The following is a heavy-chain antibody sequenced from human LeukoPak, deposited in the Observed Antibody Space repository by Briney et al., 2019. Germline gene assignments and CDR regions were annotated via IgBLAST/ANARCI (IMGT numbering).Heavy chain of an antibody. CDR1: GYTFTSYG. CDR3: ARRVRGYYLDY. CDR2: ICAYNGNT. V-gene: IGHV1-18*01. Sequence: GASVKVSCKASGYTFTSYGISWVRQAPGQGLEWMGWICAYNGNTNYAQKFQGRVTITRNTSISTAYMELSSLRSEDTAVYYCARRVRGYYLDYWGQGTLVTVSS. J-gene: IGHJ4*02. D-gene: IGHD3-3*01.